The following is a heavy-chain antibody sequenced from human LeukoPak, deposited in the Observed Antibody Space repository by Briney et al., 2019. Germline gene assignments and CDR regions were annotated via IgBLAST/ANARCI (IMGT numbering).Heavy chain of an antibody. D-gene: IGHD3-9*01. Sequence: QAGGSLRLSCAASGFTFSNYAMSWVRQAPGKGLEWVSAITGSGGNTYYADSVKGRFTISRDNSKNTVFLQMNSLRAEDTAVYYCAKWGDYDVLTGYYVSDYWGQGTLATVSS. CDR1: GFTFSNYA. CDR2: ITGSGGNT. J-gene: IGHJ4*02. CDR3: AKWGDYDVLTGYYVSDY. V-gene: IGHV3-23*01.